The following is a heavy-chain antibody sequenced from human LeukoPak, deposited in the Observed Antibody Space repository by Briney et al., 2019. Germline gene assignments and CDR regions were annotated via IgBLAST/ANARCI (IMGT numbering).Heavy chain of an antibody. CDR2: INNDGTDT. J-gene: IGHJ3*01. V-gene: IGHV3-74*01. CDR1: GFTLGNYW. D-gene: IGHD5-12*01. Sequence: GESLRLSCVASGFTLGNYWMSWVRQAPGKGLVWVGRINNDGTDTIYADSVKGRFTVSRDNAKNTLYLQMNSLRVEDTAVYFCARGGFSHGFDVWGQGTVVTVSS. CDR3: ARGGFSHGFDV.